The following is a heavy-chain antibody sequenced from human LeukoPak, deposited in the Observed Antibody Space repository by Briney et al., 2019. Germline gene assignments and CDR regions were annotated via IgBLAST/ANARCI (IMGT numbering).Heavy chain of an antibody. CDR1: GYMFTAYY. CDR2: INSNSGDT. V-gene: IGHV1-2*02. J-gene: IGHJ4*02. CDR3: ARDKSGIDY. Sequence: ASVNVSCTTSGYMFTAYYIHWVRRAPGQGLEGMGWINSNSGDTKYAQKFQGRVTMARDTSITTVYMELSSLRSDDTAVYYCARDKSGIDYWGQGTLVTVSS. D-gene: IGHD1-26*01.